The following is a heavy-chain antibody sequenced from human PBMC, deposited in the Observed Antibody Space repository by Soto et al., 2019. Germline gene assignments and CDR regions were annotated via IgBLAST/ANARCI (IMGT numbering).Heavy chain of an antibody. D-gene: IGHD6-25*01. CDR2: ISYDGSNK. J-gene: IGHJ6*02. CDR3: AKDQGDRLEYYYYYGMDV. V-gene: IGHV3-30*18. CDR1: GFTFSSYG. Sequence: LRLSCAASGFTFSSYGMHWVRQAPGKGLEWVAVISYDGSNKYYADSVKGRFTISRDNSKNTLYLQMNSLRAEDTAVYYCAKDQGDRLEYYYYYGMDVWGQGTTVTVSS.